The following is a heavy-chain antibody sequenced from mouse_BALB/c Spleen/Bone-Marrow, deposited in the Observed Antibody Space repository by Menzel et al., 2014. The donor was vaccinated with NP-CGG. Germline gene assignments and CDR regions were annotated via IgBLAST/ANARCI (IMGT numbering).Heavy chain of an antibody. J-gene: IGHJ4*01. V-gene: IGHV1-59*01. CDR3: TRERTTSQAIDY. Sequence: VQGAQSGAELVKPGASVKMSCKASGYTFTSYWMHWVKQRPGQGLEWIGVIDPSDSYTNYNQKFKGKATLTVDTSSSTAYMQLSSLTSEDSAVYYCTRERTTSQAIDYWGQGTSVTVSS. CDR1: GYTFTSYW. CDR2: IDPSDSYT. D-gene: IGHD2-12*01.